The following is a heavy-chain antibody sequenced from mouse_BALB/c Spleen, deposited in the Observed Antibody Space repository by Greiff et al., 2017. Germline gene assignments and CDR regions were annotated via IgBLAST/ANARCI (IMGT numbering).Heavy chain of an antibody. Sequence: VKLVESGAELVRPGVSVKISCKGSGYTFTDYAMHWVKQSHAKSLEWIGVISTYYGDASYNQKFKGKATMTVDKSSSTAYMELARLTSEDSAIYYCARQGGTGFDYWGQGTTLTVSS. V-gene: IGHV1S137*01. CDR1: GYTFTDYA. D-gene: IGHD3-3*01. J-gene: IGHJ2*01. CDR2: ISTYYGDA. CDR3: ARQGGTGFDY.